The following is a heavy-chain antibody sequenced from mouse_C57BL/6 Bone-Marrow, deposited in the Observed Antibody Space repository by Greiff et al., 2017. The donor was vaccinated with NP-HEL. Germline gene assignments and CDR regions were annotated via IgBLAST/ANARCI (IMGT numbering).Heavy chain of an antibody. D-gene: IGHD3-2*02. CDR2: IYPRDGST. J-gene: IGHJ3*01. CDR1: GYTFTSYD. V-gene: IGHV1-85*01. Sequence: QVQLQQSGPELVKPGASVKLSCKASGYTFTSYDINWVKQRPGQGLEWIGWIYPRDGSTKYNEKFKGKATLTVDTSSSTAYMELHSLTSEDSAVYCCARDSSGAWFAYWGQGTLVTVSA. CDR3: ARDSSGAWFAY.